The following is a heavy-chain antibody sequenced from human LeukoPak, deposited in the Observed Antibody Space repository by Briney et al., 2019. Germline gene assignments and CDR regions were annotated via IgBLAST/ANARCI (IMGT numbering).Heavy chain of an antibody. J-gene: IGHJ6*02. CDR1: GGSFSGYY. D-gene: IGHD3-10*01. CDR3: ARVGPYGSGSYYNVNYYYGMDV. V-gene: IGHV4-34*01. Sequence: SETLSLTCAVYGGSFSGYYWSWIRQPPGKGLEWIGEINHSGSTNYNPSLKSRVTISVDTSKNQFSLKLSSMTAADTAVYYCARVGPYGSGSYYNVNYYYGMDVWGQGTTVTVSS. CDR2: INHSGST.